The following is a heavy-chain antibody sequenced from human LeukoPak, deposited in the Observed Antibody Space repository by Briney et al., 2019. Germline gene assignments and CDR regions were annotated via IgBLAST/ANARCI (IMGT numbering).Heavy chain of an antibody. CDR2: ISSSSSTI. V-gene: IGHV3-48*01. CDR1: GFTFSSYA. D-gene: IGHD2-2*01. Sequence: GGSLRLSCAASGFTFSSYAMSWVRQAPGKGLEWVSYISSSSSTIYYADSVKGRFTISRDNAKNSLYLQMNSLRAEDTAVYYCARSHPLRYCSSTSCPRDAFDIWGQGTMVTVSS. CDR3: ARSHPLRYCSSTSCPRDAFDI. J-gene: IGHJ3*02.